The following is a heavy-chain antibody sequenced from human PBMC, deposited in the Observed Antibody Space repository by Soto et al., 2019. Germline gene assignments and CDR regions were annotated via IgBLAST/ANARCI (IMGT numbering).Heavy chain of an antibody. V-gene: IGHV4-34*01. Sequence: SETLSLTCAVYGGSFSGYYWSWIRQPPGKGLEWIGEINHSGSTNYNPSLKSRVTISVDTSKNQFSLKLSSVTAADTAVYYCARTPYSNYGIDYWRQGTLVTVSS. CDR3: ARTPYSNYGIDY. CDR2: INHSGST. J-gene: IGHJ4*02. D-gene: IGHD4-4*01. CDR1: GGSFSGYY.